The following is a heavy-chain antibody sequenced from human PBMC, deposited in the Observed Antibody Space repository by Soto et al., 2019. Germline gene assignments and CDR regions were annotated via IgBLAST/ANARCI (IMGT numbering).Heavy chain of an antibody. V-gene: IGHV3-48*02. CDR3: ASIIVGTTPGH. J-gene: IGHJ4*02. CDR2: ISSRSSTI. Sequence: AASGFSFSTHSMNWARQAPGKGLEWVSYISSRSSTIHYSDSVKGRFTISRDNVKKSLYLQMDSLRDEDTAVYYCASIIVGTTPGHWGQGTLVTVS. D-gene: IGHD1-26*01. CDR1: GFSFSTHS.